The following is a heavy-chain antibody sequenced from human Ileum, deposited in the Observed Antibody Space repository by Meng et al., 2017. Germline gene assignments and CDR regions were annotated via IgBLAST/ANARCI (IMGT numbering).Heavy chain of an antibody. J-gene: IGHJ4*02. CDR1: GGSISSSIW. CDR2: IHNSGTT. V-gene: IGHV4-4*02. D-gene: IGHD3-10*01. Sequence: QVQLQESGPGLVKPSGTLSLTCAVSGGSISSSIWWSWVRQPPEKGLEWIGEIHNSGTTNYSPSLKSRLTISVDKSKNQFSLKLQSVTAADTAVYFCARGVVSGSHYNTYWGQGILVTVSS. CDR3: ARGVVSGSHYNTY.